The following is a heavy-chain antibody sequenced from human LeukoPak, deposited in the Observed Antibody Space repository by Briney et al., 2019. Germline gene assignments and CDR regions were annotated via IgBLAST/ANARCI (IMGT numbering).Heavy chain of an antibody. Sequence: GAAVKVSCKASGYTFTGYYMHWVRQAPGQGLEWMGWINPNSGGTNYAQKLQGRVTMTTDTSTSTAYMELRSLRSDDTAVYYCARVMTPSPRQQLVKDYYYMDVWGKGTTVTISS. D-gene: IGHD6-13*01. CDR3: ARVMTPSPRQQLVKDYYYMDV. V-gene: IGHV1-2*02. J-gene: IGHJ6*03. CDR1: GYTFTGYY. CDR2: INPNSGGT.